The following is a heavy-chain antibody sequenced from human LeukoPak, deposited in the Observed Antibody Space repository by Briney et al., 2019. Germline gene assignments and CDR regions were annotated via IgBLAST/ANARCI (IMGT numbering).Heavy chain of an antibody. CDR3: ARETSFGAVIR. Sequence: SQTLSLTCAISGDSVSSDSAVWNWVRQSPSRGLEWLGRTYYRSKWYNDYAVSVKSRISINPDTSKNQCSVQLNSVTPEDTAVYYCARETSFGAVIRWGQGTLVTVSS. V-gene: IGHV6-1*01. J-gene: IGHJ4*02. D-gene: IGHD3-3*01. CDR1: GDSVSSDSAV. CDR2: TYYRSKWYN.